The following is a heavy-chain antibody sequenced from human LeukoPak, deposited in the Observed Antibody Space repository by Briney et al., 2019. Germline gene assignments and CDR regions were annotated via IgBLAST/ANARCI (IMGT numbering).Heavy chain of an antibody. CDR1: GFTFSNYY. V-gene: IGHV3-11*01. CDR3: ARGDFRRYAFDF. J-gene: IGHJ3*01. CDR2: INTIGTTI. Sequence: PGGSLRLSCAASGFTFSNYYMSWIRQAPGKGLEWVSYINTIGTTIYYADSLKGRFTISRDNAKNSLSLQMDSLRAEDTAVYYCARGDFRRYAFDFWGQGTMVTVSS. D-gene: IGHD2/OR15-2a*01.